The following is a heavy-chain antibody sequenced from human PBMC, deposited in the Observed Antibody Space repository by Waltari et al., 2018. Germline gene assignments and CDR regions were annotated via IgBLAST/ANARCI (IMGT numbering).Heavy chain of an antibody. D-gene: IGHD2-2*01. V-gene: IGHV4-4*02. J-gene: IGHJ4*02. CDR3: AGDRAIGLFFDY. CDR1: GGSVSGNYW. Sequence: QVHLQESGQGLVKPSGTLSLTCAVSGGSVSGNYWWSWVRQSPEKGLEWIGQVHHSGKTHYNPSIQSRVTISVDSPKNQFSLTLKSVTAADTAVYYCAGDRAIGLFFDYWGRGTLVTVSS. CDR2: VHHSGKT.